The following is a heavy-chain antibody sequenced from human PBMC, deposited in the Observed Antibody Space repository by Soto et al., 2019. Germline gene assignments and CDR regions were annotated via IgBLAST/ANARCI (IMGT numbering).Heavy chain of an antibody. Sequence: QLQLQESGSGLVKPSQTLSLNCAVSGGSISSGGYSWSWIRQPPGKGLEWIGYIYQSGSTYYNPSLKSRVTIAVDRSKNQFSLKLSSVTSAFTAVYYCARVPSPWCQRTLGTVSS. V-gene: IGHV4-30-2*01. J-gene: IGHJ5*02. CDR2: IYQSGST. CDR3: ARVPSP. CDR1: GGSISSGGYS.